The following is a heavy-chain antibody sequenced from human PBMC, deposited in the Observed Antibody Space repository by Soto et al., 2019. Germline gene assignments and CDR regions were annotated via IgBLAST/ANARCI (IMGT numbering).Heavy chain of an antibody. CDR3: ARQGTPSSGSNWFDP. D-gene: IGHD5-12*01. J-gene: IGHJ5*02. CDR1: GYSFTGYW. Sequence: LGESLRISCKGAGYSFTGYWIGWVRRMPGKGLEWMGIIYPGDSDTRYSPSFQGQVTISADKSIRTAYLQWSSLKTSDTAMYSCARQGTPSSGSNWFDPWGQGTLVTVSS. V-gene: IGHV5-51*01. CDR2: IYPGDSDT.